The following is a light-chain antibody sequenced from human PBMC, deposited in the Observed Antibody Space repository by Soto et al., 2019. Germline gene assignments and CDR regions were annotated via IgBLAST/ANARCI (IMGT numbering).Light chain of an antibody. CDR1: ERVSDNY. J-gene: IGKJ4*01. V-gene: IGKV3-20*01. Sequence: EIVLTQSPGTLSLSPGERATLSCRASERVSDNYLAWYQQRSVQAPRLVIYGASSRASAVPDRFSGSGSGADFTLSISRLEPEDFAVYYCQQYGSSPLTFGGGTKVEIK. CDR3: QQYGSSPLT. CDR2: GAS.